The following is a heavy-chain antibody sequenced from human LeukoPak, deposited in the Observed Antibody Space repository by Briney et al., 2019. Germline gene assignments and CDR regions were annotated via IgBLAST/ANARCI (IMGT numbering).Heavy chain of an antibody. D-gene: IGHD4-17*01. CDR2: INPNSGGT. CDR1: GYTFNSYA. J-gene: IGHJ5*02. Sequence: GASVKVSCKASGYTFNSYAMNWVRQAPGQGLEWMGWINPNSGGTNYAQKFQGRVTMTGDTSISTAYMELSRLRSDDTAVYYCAREVGGDYVLRREEFDPWGQGTLVTVSS. CDR3: AREVGGDYVLRREEFDP. V-gene: IGHV1-2*02.